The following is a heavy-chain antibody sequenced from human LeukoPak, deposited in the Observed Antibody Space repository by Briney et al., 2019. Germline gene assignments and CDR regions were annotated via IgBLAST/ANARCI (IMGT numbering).Heavy chain of an antibody. V-gene: IGHV3-33*06. CDR3: AKDASSYSGSYFDS. CDR2: IWYDGSAK. D-gene: IGHD1-26*01. J-gene: IGHJ4*02. CDR1: GFTFSSNA. Sequence: PGRSLRLSCAASGFTFSSNAMHWVRQAPGKGLEWVAVIWYDGSAKNYADSVKGRFTISRDNSKNTLDLQMNSLRAEDTAVYYCAKDASSYSGSYFDSWGQGTLVTVSS.